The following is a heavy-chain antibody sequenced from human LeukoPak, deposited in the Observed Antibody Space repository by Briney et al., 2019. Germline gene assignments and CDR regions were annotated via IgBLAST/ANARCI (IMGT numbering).Heavy chain of an antibody. J-gene: IGHJ5*02. CDR1: GFTFSSYA. D-gene: IGHD6-19*01. V-gene: IGHV3-23*01. CDR2: ISGSGGGT. Sequence: GGSLRLSCAASGFTFSSYAMSWVRQAPGKGLEWVSVISGSGGGTHYADSVKGRFAISRDNSKNALYLQMNSLRAEDTAVYYCARDGSTSGWYWLDPWGQGTLVTVSS. CDR3: ARDGSTSGWYWLDP.